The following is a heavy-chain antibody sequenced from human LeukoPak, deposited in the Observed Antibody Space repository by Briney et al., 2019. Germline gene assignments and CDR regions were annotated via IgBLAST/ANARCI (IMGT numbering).Heavy chain of an antibody. V-gene: IGHV1-2*02. CDR2: INPNGGGP. D-gene: IGHD3-10*01. J-gene: IGHJ4*02. CDR1: GYTFTGYY. CDR3: ARDRMQFASGPENDFDY. Sequence: ASVKVSCKASGYTFTGYYMHWVRQAPGHGLEWMGWINPNGGGPNYAQRFQGRVTMTRDTSINTVYMELSRLTSDDTALYYCARDRMQFASGPENDFDYWGQRTLVTVSS.